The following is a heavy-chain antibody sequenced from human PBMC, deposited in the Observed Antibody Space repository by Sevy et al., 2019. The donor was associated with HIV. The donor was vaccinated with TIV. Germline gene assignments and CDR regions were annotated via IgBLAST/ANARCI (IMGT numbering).Heavy chain of an antibody. CDR1: GFTFSSYA. V-gene: IGHV3-23*01. Sequence: GGSVRLSCAASGFTFSSYAMSWVRQAPGKGLEWVSAISGSGGSTYYADSVKGRFTISRDNSKNTLYLQMNSLRAEDTAVYYCAKDSASRPYYYDSSGPYYFDYWGQGTLVTVSS. J-gene: IGHJ4*02. CDR3: AKDSASRPYYYDSSGPYYFDY. D-gene: IGHD3-22*01. CDR2: ISGSGGST.